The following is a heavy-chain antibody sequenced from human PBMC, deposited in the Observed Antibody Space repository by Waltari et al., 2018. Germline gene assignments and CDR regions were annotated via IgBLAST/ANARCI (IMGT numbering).Heavy chain of an antibody. CDR1: GFPFSIYE. D-gene: IGHD6-13*01. Sequence: EVQLVESVGSLVQPGWSLRLSCAVSGFPFSIYEMCWARQAPGKGLEWVSYINSGGVAMYYANSVKGRFTVSRDNAQDSLYLQMNSLRVEDTAFYYCARNRKIVAAGWGRDLDYWGRGTLVTVSS. J-gene: IGHJ4*02. V-gene: IGHV3-48*03. CDR3: ARNRKIVAAGWGRDLDY. CDR2: INSGGVAM.